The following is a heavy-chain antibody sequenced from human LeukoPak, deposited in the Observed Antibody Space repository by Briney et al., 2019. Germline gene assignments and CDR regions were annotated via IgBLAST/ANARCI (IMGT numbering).Heavy chain of an antibody. J-gene: IGHJ4*02. V-gene: IGHV3-11*01. D-gene: IGHD3-10*01. CDR1: GFTFSDYY. CDR2: ISSSGSTI. Sequence: GGSLRLSCAASGFTFSDYYMSWIRQAPGKGLEWVSYISSSGSTIYYADSVKGRFTISRDNAKNSLYLQMSSLRAEDTAVYYCARGSRLLWFGELLGYWGQGTLVTVSS. CDR3: ARGSRLLWFGELLGY.